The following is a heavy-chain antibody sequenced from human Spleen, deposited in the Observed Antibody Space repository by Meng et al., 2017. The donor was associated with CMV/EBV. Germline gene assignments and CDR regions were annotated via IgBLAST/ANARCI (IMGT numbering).Heavy chain of an antibody. V-gene: IGHV4-39*07. D-gene: IGHD2-15*01. CDR3: AALSGGGPEWYFDI. Sequence: SETLSLTCTVSGGSISSSSYYWGWIRQPPGKGLEWIGSIHYGGSTYYNPSLKSRVTISIDTSKNQFSLKLNSVTVADTAIYYCAALSGGGPEWYFDIWGRGTLVTVSS. CDR1: GGSISSSSYY. CDR2: IHYGGST. J-gene: IGHJ2*01.